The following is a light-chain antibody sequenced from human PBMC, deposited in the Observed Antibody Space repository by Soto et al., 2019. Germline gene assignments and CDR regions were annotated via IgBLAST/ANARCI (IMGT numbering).Light chain of an antibody. V-gene: IGKV1-39*01. Sequence: DIQMTQSPSSLSASVGDRVTMTCRASQSISSYLNWYQQKPGKAPKLLIYAASSLQRGGPSRFSGSGSGTDFTLTISSLQPEDFATYYCQQSYSTPPVTFGGGTKVEIK. CDR3: QQSYSTPPVT. J-gene: IGKJ4*01. CDR1: QSISSY. CDR2: AAS.